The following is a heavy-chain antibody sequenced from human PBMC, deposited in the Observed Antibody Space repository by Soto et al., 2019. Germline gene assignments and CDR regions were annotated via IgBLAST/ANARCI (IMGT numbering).Heavy chain of an antibody. D-gene: IGHD3-22*01. CDR1: GFTFSSYA. Sequence: GGSLSLSCASSGFTFSSYAMSWVRQAPGKGLEWVSAISGSGGSTYYADSVKGRFTISRDNSKNTLYLQRNSLRAEDTAVYYCAKDRYDSSGHAFDIWGQGTMVTVSS. CDR2: ISGSGGST. V-gene: IGHV3-23*01. J-gene: IGHJ3*02. CDR3: AKDRYDSSGHAFDI.